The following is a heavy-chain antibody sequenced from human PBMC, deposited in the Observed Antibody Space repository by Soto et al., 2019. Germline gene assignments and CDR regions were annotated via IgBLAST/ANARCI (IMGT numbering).Heavy chain of an antibody. V-gene: IGHV4-59*01. CDR2: IYYSGST. J-gene: IGHJ6*02. D-gene: IGHD3-3*01. CDR1: GGTISSYY. CDR3: ARDMYDFWSGPDYYYYGMDV. Sequence: SETLSLTCTVSGGTISSYYWSWIRQPPGKGLEWIGYIYYSGSTNYNPSLKSRVTISVDTSKNQFSLKLSSVTAADTAVYYCARDMYDFWSGPDYYYYGMDVWGQGTTVTVSS.